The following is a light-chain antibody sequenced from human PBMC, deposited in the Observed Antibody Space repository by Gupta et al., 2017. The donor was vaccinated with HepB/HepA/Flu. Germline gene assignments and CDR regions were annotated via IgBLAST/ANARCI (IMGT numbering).Light chain of an antibody. Sequence: QAGLTQPPSVSKGLRQTATLTCTGNSNNVGNQGAAWLQQHQGHPPKLLAYKNNNRPSGISERFSASRSGNTASLAITGLRPEDEADYYCSAWDSSLSAQVFGGGTNLTVL. CDR3: SAWDSSLSAQV. CDR1: SNNVGNQG. J-gene: IGLJ2*01. CDR2: KNN. V-gene: IGLV10-54*04.